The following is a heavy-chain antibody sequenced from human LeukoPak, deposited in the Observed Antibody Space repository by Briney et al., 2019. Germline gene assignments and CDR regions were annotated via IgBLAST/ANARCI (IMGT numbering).Heavy chain of an antibody. V-gene: IGHV3-7*01. CDR2: MNQDGSEK. D-gene: IGHD6-13*01. Sequence: GGSLRLSCVVSGFTFKAYWMSWVRQAPGKGLEWAANMNQDGSEKYYVDSVKGRFTISRDNAKNLLFLQMNSLRAEDTAVYYCARDGSPWDSWGQGTLVTVSS. CDR1: GFTFKAYW. J-gene: IGHJ4*02. CDR3: ARDGSPWDS.